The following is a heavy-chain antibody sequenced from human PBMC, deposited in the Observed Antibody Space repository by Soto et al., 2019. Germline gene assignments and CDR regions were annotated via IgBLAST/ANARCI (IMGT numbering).Heavy chain of an antibody. V-gene: IGHV4-31*03. CDR1: GGSINSGGYY. J-gene: IGHJ4*02. D-gene: IGHD3-22*01. CDR3: ASSGYDSSGYYGGFDY. CDR2: ISYSGST. Sequence: QVQLQESGPGLVKPSQTLSLTCTISGGSINSGGYYWSWIRQHPGKGLEWIGYISYSGSTYYNPSLKSRATISVDTSKNGLSLKLSSVTAADTAVYYCASSGYDSSGYYGGFDYWGQGALVSVSS.